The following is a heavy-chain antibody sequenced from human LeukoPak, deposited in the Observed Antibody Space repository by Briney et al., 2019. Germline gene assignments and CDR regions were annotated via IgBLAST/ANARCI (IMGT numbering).Heavy chain of an antibody. CDR2: IKQDGSEK. Sequence: GGSLRLSCAASGFTFSSYWMNWVRQAAGKGLEWVANIKQDGSEKYYVHSLKGRFTISRDNAKNSLYLQMNSLRAEDTAVYFCARDLSFWGQGTLVTVSS. CDR1: GFTFSSYW. CDR3: ARDLSF. V-gene: IGHV3-7*04. J-gene: IGHJ4*02.